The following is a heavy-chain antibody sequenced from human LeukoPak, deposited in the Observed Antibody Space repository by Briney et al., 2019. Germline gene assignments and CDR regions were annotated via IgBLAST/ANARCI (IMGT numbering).Heavy chain of an antibody. V-gene: IGHV3-74*01. D-gene: IGHD6-13*01. CDR1: GFTFSNYW. J-gene: IGHJ4*02. CDR2: INSDGINT. Sequence: GGSLRLSCAASGFTFSNYWMHWVRQAPGKGLVWVSRINSDGINTSYADSVKGRFTISRDNSKNTLYPQMNSLRAEDTAVYYCAKDPRRYSRTGGYFDYWGQGTLVTVSS. CDR3: AKDPRRYSRTGGYFDY.